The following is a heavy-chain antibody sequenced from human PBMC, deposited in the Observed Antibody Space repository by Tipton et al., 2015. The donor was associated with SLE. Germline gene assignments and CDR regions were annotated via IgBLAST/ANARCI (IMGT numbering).Heavy chain of an antibody. V-gene: IGHV4-39*07. CDR2: IYYSGST. CDR3: ARVGGGCSGGSCYQWYFDY. Sequence: TLSLTCTVSGGSISSSSYYWGWIRQPPGKGLEWIGSIYYSGSTNYNPSLKSRVTISVDTSKNQFSLKLSSVTAADTAVYYCARVGGGCSGGSCYQWYFDYWGQGTLVTVSS. CDR1: GGSISSSSYY. J-gene: IGHJ4*02. D-gene: IGHD2-15*01.